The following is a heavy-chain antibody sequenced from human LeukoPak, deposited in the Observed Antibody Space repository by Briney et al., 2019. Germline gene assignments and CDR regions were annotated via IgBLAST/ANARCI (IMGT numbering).Heavy chain of an antibody. CDR1: GFTFSSYA. CDR2: ISYDGSNK. V-gene: IGHV3-30-3*01. J-gene: IGHJ4*02. D-gene: IGHD1-26*01. Sequence: GGSLRLSCAASGFTFSSYAMHWVRQAPGKGLEWVAVISYDGSNKYYADSVKGRFTISRDNSKNTLYLQMNSLRAEDTAVYYCARDPYSGSYYDFDYWGQGTLVTVSP. CDR3: ARDPYSGSYYDFDY.